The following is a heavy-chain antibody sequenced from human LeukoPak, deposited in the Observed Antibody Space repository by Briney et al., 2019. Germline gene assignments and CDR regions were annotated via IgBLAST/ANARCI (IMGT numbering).Heavy chain of an antibody. CDR1: GFTFRSYG. CDR2: ISSSGSAI. J-gene: IGHJ4*02. CDR3: ARDPPHCSGGSCYSGHDY. Sequence: GGSLRLSCAASGFTFRSYGMNWVRQAPGKGLEWVSYISSSGSAIYYADSVKGRFTTFRDNARNSLYLQLNSLRAEDSAVYYCARDPPHCSGGSCYSGHDYWGQGTLVTVSS. D-gene: IGHD2-15*01. V-gene: IGHV3-48*01.